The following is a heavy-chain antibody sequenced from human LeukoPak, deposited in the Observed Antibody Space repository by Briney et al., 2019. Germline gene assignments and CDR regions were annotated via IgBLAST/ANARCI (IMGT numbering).Heavy chain of an antibody. Sequence: GGSLRLSCATSGFSFSTFWMSWVRQAPGKGLEWVGRIQSYTDGGTADYAAPVNGRFTISRDDSKNTLWLQMNSLKTDDTALYYCTSDPVGYYGSDTDYWGQGTLVTVSS. D-gene: IGHD3-10*01. CDR1: GFSFSTFW. CDR2: IQSYTDGGTA. CDR3: TSDPVGYYGSDTDY. V-gene: IGHV3-15*01. J-gene: IGHJ4*02.